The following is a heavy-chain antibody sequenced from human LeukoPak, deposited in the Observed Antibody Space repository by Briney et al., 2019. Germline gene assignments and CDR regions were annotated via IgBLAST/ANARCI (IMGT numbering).Heavy chain of an antibody. J-gene: IGHJ6*02. CDR1: GFSLSTSGMC. D-gene: IGHD6-13*01. CDR3: ARTLAAADKYYYYGMDV. CDR2: IDWDDDK. Sequence: SGPTLVNPTQTLTLTCTFSGFSLSTSGMCVSWIRQPPGKALEWLARIDWDDDKYYSTSLKTRLTISKDTSKNQVVLTMTNMDPVDTATYCCARTLAAADKYYYYGMDVWGQGTTVTVSS. V-gene: IGHV2-70*11.